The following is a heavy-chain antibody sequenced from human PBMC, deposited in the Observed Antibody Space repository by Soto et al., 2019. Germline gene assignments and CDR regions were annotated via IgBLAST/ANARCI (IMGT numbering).Heavy chain of an antibody. V-gene: IGHV4-59*01. Sequence: SETLSLTCTVSGGSISSYYWSWIRQPPGKGLEWIGYIYYSGSTNYNPSLKSRVTISVDTSKNQFSLKLSSVTAADTAVYYCARGDRWPTFDYWGQGTLVTVSS. CDR1: GGSISSYY. J-gene: IGHJ4*02. CDR2: IYYSGST. D-gene: IGHD3-22*01. CDR3: ARGDRWPTFDY.